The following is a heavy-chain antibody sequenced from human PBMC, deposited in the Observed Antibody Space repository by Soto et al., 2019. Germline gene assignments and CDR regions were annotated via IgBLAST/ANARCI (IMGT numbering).Heavy chain of an antibody. D-gene: IGHD1-26*01. Sequence: EVQLVESGGGLVQPGGSLRLSCAASGFTFSDHYMDWVRQAPGKRLEWVGRSRNKANSYHTEYAASVKGRYTISRDDSKTSLSRQMNSLKTEDTAVYYCARVSGSYAFDHWGQGTLVTVSS. CDR1: GFTFSDHY. CDR3: ARVSGSYAFDH. CDR2: SRNKANSYHT. V-gene: IGHV3-72*01. J-gene: IGHJ4*02.